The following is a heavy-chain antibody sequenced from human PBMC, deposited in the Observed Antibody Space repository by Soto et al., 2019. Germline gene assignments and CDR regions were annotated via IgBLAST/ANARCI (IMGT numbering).Heavy chain of an antibody. CDR1: GDSISSYY. J-gene: IGHJ4*02. CDR2: IFHTGSA. CDR3: ARQPYTSGAYYFDY. Sequence: SETLSLTCTVSGDSISSYYWSWIRQPPGKGLEWIGYIFHTGSANYNPSLKSRVTISIDTSKNQFSLRLSSVTAADTAVYYCARQPYTSGAYYFDYWGQGTPVTVSS. D-gene: IGHD6-19*01. V-gene: IGHV4-59*08.